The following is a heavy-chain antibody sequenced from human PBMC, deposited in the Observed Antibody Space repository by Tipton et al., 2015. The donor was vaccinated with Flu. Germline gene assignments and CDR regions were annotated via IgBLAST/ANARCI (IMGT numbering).Heavy chain of an antibody. J-gene: IGHJ4*02. CDR3: ASHSYSRGRAGH. V-gene: IGHV4-59*08. CDR2: IYYSGST. D-gene: IGHD4-11*01. CDR1: GGSISRYY. Sequence: TLSLTCTVSGGSISRYYWSWVRQTPGKGLEWIGYIYYSGSTSYNSSLMSRVTISVDTSKDQFSLNLYSVTAADTAVFYCASHSYSRGRAGHWGQGTLVTVSS.